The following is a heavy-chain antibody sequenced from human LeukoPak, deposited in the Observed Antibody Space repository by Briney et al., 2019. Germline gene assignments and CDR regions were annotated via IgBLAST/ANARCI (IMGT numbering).Heavy chain of an antibody. CDR3: ARDRLGDYDHSSYYDK. CDR1: GFTFSDYY. J-gene: IGHJ4*02. Sequence: GGSLRLSCAASGFTFSDYYMSWIRQAPGKGLEWIPCICDSGRTIYYADSVKRRFTISRDNAKNSVYLQMNNLGAEDTAVYYCARDRLGDYDHSSYYDKWGQGTLVSVSS. D-gene: IGHD3-22*01. CDR2: ICDSGRTI. V-gene: IGHV3-11*01.